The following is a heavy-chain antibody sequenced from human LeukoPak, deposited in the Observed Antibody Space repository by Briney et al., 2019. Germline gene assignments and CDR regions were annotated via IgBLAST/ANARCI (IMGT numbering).Heavy chain of an antibody. J-gene: IGHJ4*02. CDR3: ARGIVGATTTGIDY. Sequence: ASVKVSCKASGYTFTSYGISWVRQAPGQGIERMGWISAYNGNTDYAQKLQGRVTMTTDTSTSTAYMELRSLRSDDTAVYYCARGIVGATTTGIDYWGQGTLVTVSS. CDR1: GYTFTSYG. V-gene: IGHV1-18*01. D-gene: IGHD1-26*01. CDR2: ISAYNGNT.